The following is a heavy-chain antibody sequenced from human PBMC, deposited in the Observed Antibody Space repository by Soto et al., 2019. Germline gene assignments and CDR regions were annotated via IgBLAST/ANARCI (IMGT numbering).Heavy chain of an antibody. D-gene: IGHD6-13*01. CDR2: ISYDGSNK. CDR3: ARVLGAAAGTYFDY. J-gene: IGHJ4*02. Sequence: QLQLVESGGGVVQPGRSLRLSCAASGFTFSSYAMHWVRQAPGKGLEWVAVISYDGSNKYYADSVKGRFTISRDNSKNTLYLQMNSLRAEDTAVYYCARVLGAAAGTYFDYWGQGTLVTVSS. CDR1: GFTFSSYA. V-gene: IGHV3-30-3*01.